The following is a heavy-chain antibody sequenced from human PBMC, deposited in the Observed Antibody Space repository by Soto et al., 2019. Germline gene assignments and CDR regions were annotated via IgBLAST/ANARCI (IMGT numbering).Heavy chain of an antibody. D-gene: IGHD3-9*01. CDR2: ISSSSYI. Sequence: GGSLRLSCAASGFTFSSYSMNWVRQAPGKGLEWVSSISSSSYIYYADSVKGRFTISRDNAKNSLYLQMNSLRAEDTAVYYCARDPGYHYDILTGYDYWGQGTLVTVSS. CDR3: ARDPGYHYDILTGYDY. J-gene: IGHJ4*02. V-gene: IGHV3-21*01. CDR1: GFTFSSYS.